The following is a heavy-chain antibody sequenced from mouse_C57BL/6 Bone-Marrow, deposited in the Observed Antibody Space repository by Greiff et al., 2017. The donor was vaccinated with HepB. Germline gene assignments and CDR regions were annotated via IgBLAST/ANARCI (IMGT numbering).Heavy chain of an antibody. Sequence: EVKLVESGGGLVKPGGSLKLSCAASGFTFSSYAMSWVRQTPEKRLEWVATISDGGSYTYYPDNVKGRFTISRDNAKNNLYLQMSHLKSEDTAMYYCARWYYYGSSHNWYFDVWGTGTTVTVSS. V-gene: IGHV5-4*03. CDR2: ISDGGSYT. CDR3: ARWYYYGSSHNWYFDV. D-gene: IGHD1-1*01. J-gene: IGHJ1*03. CDR1: GFTFSSYA.